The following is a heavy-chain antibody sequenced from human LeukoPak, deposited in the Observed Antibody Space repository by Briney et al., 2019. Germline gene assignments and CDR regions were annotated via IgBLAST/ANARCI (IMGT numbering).Heavy chain of an antibody. J-gene: IGHJ4*03. CDR1: GFTFSSYT. V-gene: IGHV3-23*01. D-gene: IGHD1-26*01. Sequence: GGALRLSCAASGFTFSSYTMNWVGQAPGKGLEWISVIRSTGFTTHHTDSVKGRFTISRDNSKSIPYLQMDGLRAEDTAIYFCTKDVQVGPPRGFFDFWGQGTLVTVSS. CDR3: TKDVQVGPPRGFFDF. CDR2: IRSTGFTT.